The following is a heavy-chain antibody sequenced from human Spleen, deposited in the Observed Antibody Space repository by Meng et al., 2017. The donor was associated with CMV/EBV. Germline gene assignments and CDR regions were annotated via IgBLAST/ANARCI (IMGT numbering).Heavy chain of an antibody. CDR2: INTNNAIP. J-gene: IGHJ4*02. CDR3: ARVHSSGYYGPNDY. CDR1: GYTFTSYD. V-gene: IGHV7-4-1*02. Sequence: QVQLVQSGAEVKKPGASVKVSCKASGYTFTSYDINWVRQANGQGLEWMGWINTNNAIPTYAQGFTERFVFSLDTSVSTTYLQISSLKAEDTAVYYCARVHSSGYYGPNDYWGQGTLVTVSS. D-gene: IGHD3-22*01.